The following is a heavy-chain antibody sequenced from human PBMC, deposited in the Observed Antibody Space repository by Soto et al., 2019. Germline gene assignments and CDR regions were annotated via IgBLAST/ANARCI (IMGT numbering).Heavy chain of an antibody. CDR2: ISAYNGNT. J-gene: IGHJ4*02. D-gene: IGHD6-19*01. CDR3: ARDQGQQWLAPDY. Sequence: QVQLVQSGAEVKKPGASVKVSCKASGYTFTSYGISWVRQAPGQGLEWMGWISAYNGNTNYAQKPQGRVTMSTDTSPSTAYRELRRLTSDDTAVYYWARDQGQQWLAPDYWGQGTLVTVSS. CDR1: GYTFTSYG. V-gene: IGHV1-18*01.